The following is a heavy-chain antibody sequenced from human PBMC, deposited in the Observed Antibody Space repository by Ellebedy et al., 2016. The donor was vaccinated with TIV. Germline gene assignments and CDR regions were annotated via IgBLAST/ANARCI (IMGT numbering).Heavy chain of an antibody. CDR1: GFDFRKFP. Sequence: GESLKISCVGSGFDFRKFPMSWVRQAPGKVLEWVSCIRSTSETTYYINSLKCRVTISRDNGKSTLYVEINSLRAEDTAVYYCVRGLIVMVLHTADLWGQGTLVTVSS. D-gene: IGHD2-15*01. V-gene: IGHV3-23*01. J-gene: IGHJ5*02. CDR3: VRGLIVMVLHTADL. CDR2: IRSTSETT.